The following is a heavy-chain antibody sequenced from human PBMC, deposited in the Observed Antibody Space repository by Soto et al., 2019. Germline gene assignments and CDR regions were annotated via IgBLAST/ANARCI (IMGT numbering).Heavy chain of an antibody. CDR1: GFTFSSYE. CDR3: ARVAGVAAAGTIDY. CDR2: ISISGRTI. Sequence: EVQLVESGGGLVQPGGSLRLSCAASGFTFSSYEMNWVRQAPGKGLEWVSYISISGRTIYYADSVKGRFTVSRDNAKNSLYLQMNSLRGEDTAVYYCARVAGVAAAGTIDYWGQGTQVTVSS. D-gene: IGHD6-13*01. J-gene: IGHJ4*02. V-gene: IGHV3-48*03.